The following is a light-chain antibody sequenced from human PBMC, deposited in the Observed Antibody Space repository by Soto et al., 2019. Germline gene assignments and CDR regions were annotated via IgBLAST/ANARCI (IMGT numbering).Light chain of an antibody. CDR3: QQYNGDST. V-gene: IGKV1-5*03. J-gene: IGKJ4*01. CDR2: KAS. Sequence: DIQMTQSPSTLSASVGDRVTITCRASQSVSRWLAWYRQKPGKAPNLLIYKASNLQSGVPTRFSGSGSGTEFPLTISRLQPDDFATYYCQQYNGDSTFGGGTKVEIK. CDR1: QSVSRW.